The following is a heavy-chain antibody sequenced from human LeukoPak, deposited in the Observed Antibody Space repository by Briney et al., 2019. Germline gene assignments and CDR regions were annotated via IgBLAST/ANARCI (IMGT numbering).Heavy chain of an antibody. CDR3: ATIFDV. CDR1: GASFRSGGQY. V-gene: IGHV4-61*08. J-gene: IGHJ3*01. CDR2: IFYNGKT. Sequence: PSETLSLTCTLSGASFRSGGQYWGWIRQTPGKGLEWIGDIFYNGKTNYNPSLKSRVTISLDTSRSQSSLRLSSVTASDTGVYYCATIFDVWGRGTLVTVSS.